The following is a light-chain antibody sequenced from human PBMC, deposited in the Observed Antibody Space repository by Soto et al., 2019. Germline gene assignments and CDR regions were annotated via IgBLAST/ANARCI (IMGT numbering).Light chain of an antibody. CDR2: GNS. CDR1: SSNIGAGYD. Sequence: QAVVTQPPSVSGAPGQRVTISCTGSSSNIGAGYDVHWYQQLPGTAPKLLIYGNSNRPSGVPDRFSGSKSGTSASLAITGLQAEDEADYYCQSYDNSLSHTVFGSGTKVTVL. V-gene: IGLV1-40*01. J-gene: IGLJ1*01. CDR3: QSYDNSLSHTV.